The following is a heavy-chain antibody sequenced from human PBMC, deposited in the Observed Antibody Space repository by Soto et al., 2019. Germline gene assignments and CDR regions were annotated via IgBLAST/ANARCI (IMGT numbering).Heavy chain of an antibody. CDR2: INPNSGGT. CDR1: GYTFTGYY. CDR3: ARGDNWNYVEWFDP. Sequence: ASVKVSCKASGYTFTGYYMHWVRQAPGQGLERMGWINPNSGGTNYAQKFQGRVTMTRDTSISTAYMELSRLRSDDTAVYYCARGDNWNYVEWFDPWGQGTLVTVSS. J-gene: IGHJ5*02. V-gene: IGHV1-2*02. D-gene: IGHD1-7*01.